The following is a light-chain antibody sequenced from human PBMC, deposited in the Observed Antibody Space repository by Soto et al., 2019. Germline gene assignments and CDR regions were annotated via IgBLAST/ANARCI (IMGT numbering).Light chain of an antibody. J-gene: IGKJ3*01. CDR1: QTISSNF. V-gene: IGKV3-20*01. Sequence: EIVLTQSPGTLSLSPVDTATLSCMASQTISSNFLAWYQQKPGQAPRLLIYGASSRASGIPDRFSGSGSGTDFTLTISRLEPEDFAVYYCQQYGSSPPFTFGPGTKVDIK. CDR2: GAS. CDR3: QQYGSSPPFT.